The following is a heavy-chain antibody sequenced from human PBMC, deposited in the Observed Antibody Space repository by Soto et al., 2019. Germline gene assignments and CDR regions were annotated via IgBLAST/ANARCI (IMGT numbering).Heavy chain of an antibody. Sequence: QVQLVQSGAEVKKPGSSVKVSCKASGGTFSSYAISWVRQAPGQGLEWMGGIIPIFGTGNYAQKFQGRVTITADESTSTVYMELSSLRSEDTAVYYCARVAATGDYYYYYGMDVWGQGPTLTVSS. J-gene: IGHJ6*02. CDR2: IIPIFGTG. CDR3: ARVAATGDYYYYYGMDV. V-gene: IGHV1-69*12. D-gene: IGHD1-1*01. CDR1: GGTFSSYA.